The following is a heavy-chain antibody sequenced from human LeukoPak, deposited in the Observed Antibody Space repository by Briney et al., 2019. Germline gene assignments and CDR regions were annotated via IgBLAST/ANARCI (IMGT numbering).Heavy chain of an antibody. CDR2: ISSSGNYV. D-gene: IGHD1-26*01. J-gene: IGHJ3*02. CDR3: ARDVGASAPDAFDI. CDR1: GFTFSTYN. V-gene: IGHV3-21*01. Sequence: GGSLRLSCAASGFTFSTYNMNWVLQAPGKGLEWVSSISSSGNYVYYADSVKGRFTISRDNAKNSLYLQMNSLRAEDTDVYYCARDVGASAPDAFDIWGQGTMVTVSS.